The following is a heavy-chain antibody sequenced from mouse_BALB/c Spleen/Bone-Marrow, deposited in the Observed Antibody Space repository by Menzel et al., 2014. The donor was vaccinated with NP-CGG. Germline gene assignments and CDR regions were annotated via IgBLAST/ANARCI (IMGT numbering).Heavy chain of an antibody. Sequence: EVHLVESGGGLVKSGGSLKLSCAASGFTFNSYGMSWVRQTPEKRLEWVATISGGGSYTFYSDSVKGRFTISRDNAKNTLYLQLSSLRSEDTALYYCARHAFYDQTEVSFDNWGQGTLVTVSA. CDR2: ISGGGSYT. CDR1: GFTFNSYG. V-gene: IGHV5-9-2*01. D-gene: IGHD2-3*01. CDR3: ARHAFYDQTEVSFDN. J-gene: IGHJ3*01.